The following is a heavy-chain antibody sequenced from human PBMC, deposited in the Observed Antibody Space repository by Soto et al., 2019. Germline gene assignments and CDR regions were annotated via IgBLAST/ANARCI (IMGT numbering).Heavy chain of an antibody. J-gene: IGHJ6*03. V-gene: IGHV3-9*01. CDR2: ISWNSGSI. D-gene: IGHD6-19*01. Sequence: GGSLRLSCAASGFTFDDYAMHWVRQAPGKGLEWVSGISWNSGSIGYADSVKGRFTISRDNAKNSLYLQMNSLRAEDTALYYCAKDKQQWRTARGYMDVWGKGTTVTVSS. CDR3: AKDKQQWRTARGYMDV. CDR1: GFTFDDYA.